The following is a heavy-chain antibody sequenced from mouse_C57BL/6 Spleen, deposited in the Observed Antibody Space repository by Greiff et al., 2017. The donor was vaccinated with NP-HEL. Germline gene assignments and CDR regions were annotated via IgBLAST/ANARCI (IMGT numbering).Heavy chain of an antibody. J-gene: IGHJ1*03. Sequence: VKLMESGAELVKPGASVKLSCKASGYTFTEYTIHWVKQRSGQGLEWIGWFYPGSGSIKYNEKFKDKATLTADKSSSTVYMELSRLTSEDSAVYFCARHEEADLYGSIYWYFDVWGTGTTVTVSS. CDR3: ARHEEADLYGSIYWYFDV. V-gene: IGHV1-62-2*01. D-gene: IGHD1-1*01. CDR2: FYPGSGSI. CDR1: GYTFTEYT.